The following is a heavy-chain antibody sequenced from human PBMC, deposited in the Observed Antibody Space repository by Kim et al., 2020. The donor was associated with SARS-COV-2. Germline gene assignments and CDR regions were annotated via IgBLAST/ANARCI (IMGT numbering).Heavy chain of an antibody. V-gene: IGHV4-39*01. CDR3: ARHMLTDDWFDP. Sequence: THYNPSLETRVTIFVDTSKTQFSLRLSSVAAPDTAVYYCARHMLTDDWFDPWGQGALVTVSA. J-gene: IGHJ5*02. D-gene: IGHD3-9*01. CDR2: T.